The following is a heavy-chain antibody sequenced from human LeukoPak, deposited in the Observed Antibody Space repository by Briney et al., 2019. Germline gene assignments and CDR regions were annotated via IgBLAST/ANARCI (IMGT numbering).Heavy chain of an antibody. CDR3: AREGSGWYYFDY. V-gene: IGHV3-74*01. Sequence: GGSLRLSCAASGFTFSSYWMHWVRQAPGKGLVWVSRINSDESSTSYADSVKGRFTISRDNAKNTLYLQMNSPRGDDTAVYYCAREGSGWYYFDYWGQGTLVTVSS. J-gene: IGHJ4*02. D-gene: IGHD6-19*01. CDR1: GFTFSSYW. CDR2: INSDESST.